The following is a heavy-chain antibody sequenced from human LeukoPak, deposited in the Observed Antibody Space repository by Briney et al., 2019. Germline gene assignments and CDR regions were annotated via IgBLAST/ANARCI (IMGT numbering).Heavy chain of an antibody. CDR2: INPNSGGT. Sequence: ASVKVSCKASGYTFTGYYMHWVRQAPGQGLEWMGWINPNSGGTSYAQKFQGRVTMTRDMSTSTVYMELSSLRSEDTAVYYCARDNVRDMDVWGKGTTVTVSS. D-gene: IGHD2-8*01. CDR3: ARDNVRDMDV. CDR1: GYTFTGYY. J-gene: IGHJ6*03. V-gene: IGHV1-2*02.